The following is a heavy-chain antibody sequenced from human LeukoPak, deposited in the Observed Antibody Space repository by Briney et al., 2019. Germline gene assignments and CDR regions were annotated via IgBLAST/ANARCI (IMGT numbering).Heavy chain of an antibody. J-gene: IGHJ4*02. CDR2: INPNSGGT. Sequence: GEAYVGTCSGCYMRRVRRAPGQGLEWMGWINPNSGGTNYAQKFQGWVTMTRDTSISTAYMELSRLRSDDTAVYYCARAESVVVVVPAAGLDYWGQGTLVTVSS. CDR1: VGTCSGCY. CDR3: ARAESVVVVVPAAGLDY. D-gene: IGHD2-2*01. V-gene: IGHV1-2*04.